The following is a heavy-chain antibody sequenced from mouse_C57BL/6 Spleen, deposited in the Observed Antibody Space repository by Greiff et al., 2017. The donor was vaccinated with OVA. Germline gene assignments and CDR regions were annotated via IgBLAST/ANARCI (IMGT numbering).Heavy chain of an antibody. J-gene: IGHJ3*01. V-gene: IGHV1-52*01. CDR2: IDPSDSVL. Sequence: VQLQQPGAELVRPGPSVKLSCKASGYTFTSYWMHWVKQRPIQGLEWIGNIDPSDSVLHYNQKFKDKATLTVDKSSSTAYMQLSSLTAEDSAVYYCARWSMGQGFAYWGQGTLVTVSA. CDR1: GYTFTSYW. D-gene: IGHD2-10*02. CDR3: ARWSMGQGFAY.